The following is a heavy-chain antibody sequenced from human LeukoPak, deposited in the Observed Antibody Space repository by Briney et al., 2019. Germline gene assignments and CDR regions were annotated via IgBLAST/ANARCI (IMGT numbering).Heavy chain of an antibody. V-gene: IGHV3-21*01. J-gene: IGHJ4*02. CDR3: ARDRGGNWNYASDY. CDR1: GFTFSSYS. D-gene: IGHD1-7*01. CDR2: ISSSGTYI. Sequence: PGRSLRLSCAASGFTFSSYSMNWVRQAPGKGLEWVSSISSSGTYIYYADSVKGRFTISRDNAKNSLYLQMNSLRAEDTAVYYCARDRGGNWNYASDYWGQGTLVTVSS.